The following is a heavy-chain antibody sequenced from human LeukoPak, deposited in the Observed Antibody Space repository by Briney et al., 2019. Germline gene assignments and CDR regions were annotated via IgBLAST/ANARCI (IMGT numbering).Heavy chain of an antibody. CDR1: GYTLTELS. CDR3: ATDQQWLVTGPLYGMDV. CDR2: FDPEDGET. D-gene: IGHD6-19*01. J-gene: IGHJ6*02. Sequence: ASVKVSCKVSGYTLTELSMHWVRQAPGKGLEWMGGFDPEDGETIYAQKFQGRVTMIEDTSTDTAYMELSSLRSEDTAVYYCATDQQWLVTGPLYGMDVWGQGTTVTVSS. V-gene: IGHV1-24*01.